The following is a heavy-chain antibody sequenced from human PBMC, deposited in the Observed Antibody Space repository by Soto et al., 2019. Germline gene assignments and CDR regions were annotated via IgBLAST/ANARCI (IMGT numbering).Heavy chain of an antibody. CDR1: GGTFSSYP. Sequence: QVQLVQSGAEVTKPGSSVKVSCEASGGTFSSYPINWVRQAPGQGLEWMGGIIPFFGTSNYAQKCQGRVTITADDSTSTAYMELRSLRSEDTAVYYCARVGHITNYGMAVWGQGTTVTVSS. D-gene: IGHD1-26*01. J-gene: IGHJ6*02. CDR3: ARVGHITNYGMAV. CDR2: IIPFFGTS. V-gene: IGHV1-69*01.